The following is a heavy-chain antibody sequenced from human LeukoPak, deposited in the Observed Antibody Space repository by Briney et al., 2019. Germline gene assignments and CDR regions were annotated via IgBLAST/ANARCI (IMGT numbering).Heavy chain of an antibody. CDR1: GFSFSSYG. V-gene: IGHV3-33*01. J-gene: IGHJ6*03. Sequence: GSLRLSCAAPGFSFSSYGLQWVRPAPGKGLEWVAVIWYDGSIMYYADSVKGRFTISRDNSKSTLYLQMNTLRAEDTAVYYCARFVPYYMDVWGKGTTVTASS. CDR3: ARFVPYYMDV. CDR2: IWYDGSIM.